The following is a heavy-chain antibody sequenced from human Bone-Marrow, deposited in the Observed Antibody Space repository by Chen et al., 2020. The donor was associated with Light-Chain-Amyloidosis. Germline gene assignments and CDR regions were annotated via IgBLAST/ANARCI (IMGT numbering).Heavy chain of an antibody. D-gene: IGHD3-9*01. J-gene: IGHJ3*02. Sequence: EVQLVESGGGLVQPGGSPRLCGTASGFSFSSNAMSWVLQAPGKGLEWVSVIRGSGGSRYYADSVKGRLTISRDNSMNALLLQMISLRAEDTAVYYCAKDISYDDILPGYPADAFDIWGQGTMVTVSS. V-gene: IGHV3-23*04. CDR3: AKDISYDDILPGYPADAFDI. CDR2: IRGSGGSR. CDR1: GFSFSSNA.